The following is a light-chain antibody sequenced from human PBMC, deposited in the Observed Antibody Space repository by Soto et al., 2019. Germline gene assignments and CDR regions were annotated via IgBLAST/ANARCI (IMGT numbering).Light chain of an antibody. CDR2: DAS. CDR1: QSISTY. CDR3: QQIYSIPTT. V-gene: IGKV1-39*01. J-gene: IGKJ4*01. Sequence: DIQMTQSPSSLSASVGDRVTITCRASQSISTYLNWYQQKPGKAPNLLIYDASKLQSGVPSSFSGSGSGTDFTLTISSLQPEDFATYYCQQIYSIPTTFGGGTKVEIK.